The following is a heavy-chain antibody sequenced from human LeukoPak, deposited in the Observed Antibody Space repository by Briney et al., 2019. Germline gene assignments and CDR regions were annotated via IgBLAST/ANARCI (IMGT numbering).Heavy chain of an antibody. CDR1: GFTFSSYW. J-gene: IGHJ4*02. V-gene: IGHV3-7*01. Sequence: GESLGLSCAASGFTFSSYWMSWVRQPPGKGLEWVATIKQDGSEKYSVDSVKGRFTISRDNAKNSLYLHMNSLRVEDTAVYYCARAWSYLTLDYWGQGTLVTVSS. CDR2: IKQDGSEK. D-gene: IGHD1-26*01. CDR3: ARAWSYLTLDY.